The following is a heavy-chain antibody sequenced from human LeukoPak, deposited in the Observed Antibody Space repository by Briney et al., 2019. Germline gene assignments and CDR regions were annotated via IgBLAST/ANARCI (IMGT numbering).Heavy chain of an antibody. D-gene: IGHD3-16*01. V-gene: IGHV4-39*01. CDR3: ARQRANLGRFDP. Sequence: SETLSLTCTVSGGSISSSSYYWGWIRQPPGKGLEWIGSIYYSGSTYCNPSLKSRVTISVDTSKNQFSLKLSSVTAADTAVYYCARQRANLGRFDPWGQGTLVTVSS. CDR2: IYYSGST. J-gene: IGHJ5*02. CDR1: GGSISSSSYY.